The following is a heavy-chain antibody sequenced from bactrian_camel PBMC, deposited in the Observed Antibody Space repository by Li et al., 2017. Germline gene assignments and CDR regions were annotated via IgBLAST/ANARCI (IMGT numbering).Heavy chain of an antibody. CDR1: GFDLDDSD. J-gene: IGHJ4*01. CDR2: ISREGAT. D-gene: IGHD4*01. CDR3: AADHYRGTRTIATMQYSPLVN. V-gene: IGHV3S63*01. Sequence: AFGFDLDDSDMGWYRQAPGNECEQVAIISREGATSYAESVKGRFAISQDTAKNTMFLQMNSLEPEDTAVYYCAADHYRGTRTIATMQYSPLVNWGRGTQVTVS.